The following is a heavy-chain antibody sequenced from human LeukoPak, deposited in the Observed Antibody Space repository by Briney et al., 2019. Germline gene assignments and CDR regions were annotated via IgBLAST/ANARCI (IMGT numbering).Heavy chain of an antibody. V-gene: IGHV3-23*01. J-gene: IGHJ2*01. CDR3: AKLGGSRYLEFLSLGDWYFDL. D-gene: IGHD3-3*01. CDR2: ISASSGST. Sequence: PGGSLRLSCAASGFNFSSSGMSWVRQAPGRGLEWVSGISASSGSTYYADSVKGRFIISRDKSKDTLFLQMSSLRAEDTAVYYCAKLGGSRYLEFLSLGDWYFDLWGRGTLVTVSS. CDR1: GFNFSSSG.